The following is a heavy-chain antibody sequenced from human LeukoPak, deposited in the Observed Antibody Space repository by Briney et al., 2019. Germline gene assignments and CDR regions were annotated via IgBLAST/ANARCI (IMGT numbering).Heavy chain of an antibody. J-gene: IGHJ6*02. Sequence: GASVKVSCKASGYTFTSYGISWVRQAPGQGLEWMGWISAYNGNTSYAQKLQGRVTMTTDTSTSTAYMELRSLRSDDTAVYYCARDGSRVYSYGPYPAISYYYYGMDVWGQGTTVTVSS. CDR1: GYTFTSYG. V-gene: IGHV1-18*01. D-gene: IGHD5-18*01. CDR3: ARDGSRVYSYGPYPAISYYYYGMDV. CDR2: ISAYNGNT.